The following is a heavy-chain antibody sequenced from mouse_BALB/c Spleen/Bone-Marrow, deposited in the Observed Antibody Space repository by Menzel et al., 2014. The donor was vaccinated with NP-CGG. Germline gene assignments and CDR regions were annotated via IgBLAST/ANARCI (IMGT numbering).Heavy chain of an antibody. J-gene: IGHJ3*01. CDR1: GFTFSSYT. CDR3: ARRYDYGYGPFAY. V-gene: IGHV5-12-2*01. Sequence: EVQRVESGGGLVQPGGSLKPSCAASGFTFSSYTMSWVRQTPEKRLEWVAYISNGGGSTYYPDTVKGRFTISRDNAKNTLYLQMSSLKSEDTAMYYCARRYDYGYGPFAYWGQGTLVTVSA. CDR2: ISNGGGST. D-gene: IGHD1-2*01.